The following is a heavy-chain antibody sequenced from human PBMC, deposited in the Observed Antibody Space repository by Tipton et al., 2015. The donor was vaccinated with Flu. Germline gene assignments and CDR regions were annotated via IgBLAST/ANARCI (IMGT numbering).Heavy chain of an antibody. V-gene: IGHV4-31*03. CDR3: ARYDLVVAKVIDY. CDR1: GGSISSGGYY. Sequence: TLSLTCTVSGGSISSGGYYWSWIRQHPGKGLEWIGYIYYSGSTYYNPSLKSRVTISVDTSKNQFSLKLSSVTAADTAVYYCARYDLVVAKVIDYWGQGTLVTVSS. CDR2: IYYSGST. D-gene: IGHD2-15*01. J-gene: IGHJ4*02.